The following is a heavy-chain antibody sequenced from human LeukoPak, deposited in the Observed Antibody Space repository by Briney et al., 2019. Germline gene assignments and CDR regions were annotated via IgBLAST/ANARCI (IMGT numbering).Heavy chain of an antibody. D-gene: IGHD4-23*01. CDR1: GGSISSGASD. V-gene: IGHV4-30-4*02. CDR3: ARDGYGGRSGDYYYGMDV. CDR2: INHSGST. Sequence: SETLSLTCTVSGGSISSGASDWGWIRQHPKRGLEWVGYINHSGSTYYNPSLGSRVTISVDTSKSQFSLKLTSVTAADTAVYFCARDGYGGRSGDYYYGMDVWGPGTTVTVSS. J-gene: IGHJ6*02.